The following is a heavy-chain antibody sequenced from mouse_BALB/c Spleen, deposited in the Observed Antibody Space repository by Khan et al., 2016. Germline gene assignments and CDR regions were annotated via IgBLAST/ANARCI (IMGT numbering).Heavy chain of an antibody. J-gene: IGHJ4*01. CDR2: IWSGGTT. V-gene: IGHV2-2*02. CDR1: GFSLTRYG. Sequence: QVQLKQSGPGLVQPSQSLSITCTVSGFSLTRYGIHWVRQSPGKGLEWLGVIWSGGTTDYNAAFIPRLSISKDNSKSQVFLKMNSLQTNDTAIYXCASTGAYAMDYWGQGTSVTVSS. CDR3: ASTGAYAMDY. D-gene: IGHD4-1*02.